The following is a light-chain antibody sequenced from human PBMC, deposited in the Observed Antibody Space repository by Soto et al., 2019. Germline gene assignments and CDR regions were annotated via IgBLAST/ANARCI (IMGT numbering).Light chain of an antibody. Sequence: QSVLTQPASVSGSPGQSITISCTGASSDVGGYNYVSWYQQHPGKAPKLMIYNVSNRPSGVSSRFSGSKSGNTASLTISGLQAEDEADYYCSSYTSSNPFVFGTGTQLTVL. CDR3: SSYTSSNPFV. J-gene: IGLJ1*01. CDR1: SSDVGGYNY. V-gene: IGLV2-14*03. CDR2: NVS.